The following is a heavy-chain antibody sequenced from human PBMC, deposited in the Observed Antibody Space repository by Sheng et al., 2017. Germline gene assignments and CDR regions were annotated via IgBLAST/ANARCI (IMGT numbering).Heavy chain of an antibody. CDR3: ARGGGDYLSLVRSHYYYGMDV. Sequence: QVQLQESGPGLVKPSETLSLTCTVSGGSISSYYWSWIRQPAGKGLEWIGRIYTSGSTNYNPSLKSRVTMSVDTSKNQFSLKLSSVTAADTAVYYCARGGGDYLSLVRSHYYYGMDVWGQGTTVTVSS. J-gene: IGHJ6*02. V-gene: IGHV4-4*07. CDR2: IYTSGST. CDR1: GGSISSYY. D-gene: IGHD4-17*01.